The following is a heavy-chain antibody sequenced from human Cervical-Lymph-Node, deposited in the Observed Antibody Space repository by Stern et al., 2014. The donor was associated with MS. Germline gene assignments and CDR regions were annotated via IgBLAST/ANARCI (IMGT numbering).Heavy chain of an antibody. D-gene: IGHD5-18*01. CDR2: TITILNIA. CDR1: GDSFTKYT. Sequence: QVQLGQSGAEVKKPGSSVKVSCKASGDSFTKYTFSWVRQAPGQGLDWMGKTITILNIADYAQNFQGRVAITADKSTSTVYLELSSLTPEDTATYYCATLSGFSQGYENYWGQGTLVIVSS. J-gene: IGHJ4*02. V-gene: IGHV1-69*09. CDR3: ATLSGFSQGYENY.